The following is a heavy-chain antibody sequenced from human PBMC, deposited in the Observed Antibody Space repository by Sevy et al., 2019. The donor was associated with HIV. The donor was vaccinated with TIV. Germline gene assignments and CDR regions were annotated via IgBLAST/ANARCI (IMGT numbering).Heavy chain of an antibody. D-gene: IGHD3-10*01. J-gene: IGHJ3*02. CDR3: AKDYYYYGSGSSRVDAVDI. Sequence: GGSLRLSCAASGFTFSSYAMSWVRQAPGKGLEWVSAISGSGGSTSYADSVKGRFTISRDNSKNTLYLQMNSLRAEDTAVYYCAKDYYYYGSGSSRVDAVDIWGQGTMVTVSS. CDR2: ISGSGGST. V-gene: IGHV3-23*01. CDR1: GFTFSSYA.